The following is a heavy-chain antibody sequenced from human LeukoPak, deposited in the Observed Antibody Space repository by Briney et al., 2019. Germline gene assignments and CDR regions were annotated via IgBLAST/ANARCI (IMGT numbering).Heavy chain of an antibody. CDR1: GFTFSSYG. D-gene: IGHD4-11*01. V-gene: IGHV3-30*18. CDR2: ISCDGSNK. J-gene: IGHJ4*02. CDR3: AKVDDYSNDY. Sequence: GGSLRLSCAASGFTFSSYGMHWVRQAPGKGLEWVAVISCDGSNKYYADSVKGRFTISRDNPKNTLYLQMNSLRAEDTAVYYCAKVDDYSNDYWGQGTLVTVSS.